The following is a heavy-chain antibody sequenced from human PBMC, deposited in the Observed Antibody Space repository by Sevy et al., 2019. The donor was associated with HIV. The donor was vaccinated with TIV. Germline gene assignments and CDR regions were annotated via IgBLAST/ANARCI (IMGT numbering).Heavy chain of an antibody. CDR2: IKSDGSST. CDR1: GFTFSSYW. Sequence: GGSLRLSCAASGFTFSSYWMHWVRQAPGKGLVWVSRIKSDGSSTSYADSVKGRFTISRDNAKNTLYLQMNSLRAEDTAVYYCARDTSEWLVSQPDYWGQGTLVTVSS. CDR3: ARDTSEWLVSQPDY. J-gene: IGHJ4*02. V-gene: IGHV3-74*01. D-gene: IGHD6-19*01.